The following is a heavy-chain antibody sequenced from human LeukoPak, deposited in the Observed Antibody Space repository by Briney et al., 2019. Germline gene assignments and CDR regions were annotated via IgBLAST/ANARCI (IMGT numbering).Heavy chain of an antibody. CDR1: GDSISSNYW. D-gene: IGHD3-22*01. J-gene: IGHJ4*02. CDR3: ARGVPGYFGTSGYYEY. CDR2: IHHSGST. V-gene: IGHV4-4*02. Sequence: SETLSLTCAVSGDSISSNYWWTWVRRPPGKGLEWIGEIHHSGSTNYSPSLKSRVTISVDNSRNQFSLGLSSVSAADTAVYYCARGVPGYFGTSGYYEYWGQGTLVTVSS.